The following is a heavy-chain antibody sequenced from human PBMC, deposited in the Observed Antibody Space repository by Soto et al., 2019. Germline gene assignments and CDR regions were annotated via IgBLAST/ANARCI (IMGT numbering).Heavy chain of an antibody. CDR3: AKGGYYSLLDI. CDR1: GFPFSSYA. J-gene: IGHJ3*02. D-gene: IGHD3-16*01. V-gene: IGHV3-23*01. CDR2: ISGSGGRT. Sequence: GGLRLSFVASGFPFSSYAMSWVRQTPGKGLEWVSGISGSGGRTYYADSVKGRFTISRDNSNNTLSLQMHILRVEDTAVYFCAKGGYYSLLDIWGQGTMVTVSS.